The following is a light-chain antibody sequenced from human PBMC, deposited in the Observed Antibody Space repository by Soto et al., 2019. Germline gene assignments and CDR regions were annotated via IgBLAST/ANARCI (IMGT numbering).Light chain of an antibody. V-gene: IGKV3-20*01. CDR2: GAS. CDR3: QQYGSSGT. J-gene: IGKJ1*01. Sequence: EIVMTQSPATLSGSPGEIATLSCRASHSVSSYLAWFQQIPGQAPRLLIYGASNRATGIQDRFSGSGSGTEFTLTIRRLEPEDFAVYYCQQYGSSGTCGQGTKVDIK. CDR1: HSVSSY.